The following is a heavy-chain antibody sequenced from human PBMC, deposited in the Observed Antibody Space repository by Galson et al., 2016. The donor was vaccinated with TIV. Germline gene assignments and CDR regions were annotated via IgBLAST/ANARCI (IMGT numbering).Heavy chain of an antibody. D-gene: IGHD1-26*01. Sequence: SETLSLTCAVYGGSFGRYSWTWIRQSPGKGLEWIGEINYSGFTNYNPPLKSRITMSVDTSKNQFSLKVTSVTAADTAVYFCARVGATPAKFDYWGQGTLVTVSS. V-gene: IGHV4-34*01. CDR3: ARVGATPAKFDY. CDR2: INYSGFT. J-gene: IGHJ4*02. CDR1: GGSFGRYS.